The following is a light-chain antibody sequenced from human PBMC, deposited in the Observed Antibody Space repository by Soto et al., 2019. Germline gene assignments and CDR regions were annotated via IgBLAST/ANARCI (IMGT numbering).Light chain of an antibody. V-gene: IGLV3-10*01. Sequence: SYELTQPPSVSLSPGQTATITCSGDALAKKYAYWYRQRSGQAPVLVIYEDSERPSGIPERFSGSSSGTMATVTISGAQVEDDGDYYCYSTDYSAAAMGVLGGGTQLTVL. J-gene: IGLJ3*02. CDR1: ALAKKY. CDR2: EDS. CDR3: YSTDYSAAAMGV.